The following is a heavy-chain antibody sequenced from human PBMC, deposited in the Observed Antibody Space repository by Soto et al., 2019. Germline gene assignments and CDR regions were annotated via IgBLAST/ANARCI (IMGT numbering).Heavy chain of an antibody. Sequence: GESLKISCTASGFTFGDYAMSWVRQAPGKGLEWVGFIRSKAYGGTTEYAASVKGRFTISRDDSKSIAYLQMNSLKTEDTAVYYCTRDLKGQLLPNFDYWGQGTLVTVSS. CDR3: TRDLKGQLLPNFDY. J-gene: IGHJ4*02. CDR1: GFTFGDYA. CDR2: IRSKAYGGTT. V-gene: IGHV3-49*04. D-gene: IGHD2-15*01.